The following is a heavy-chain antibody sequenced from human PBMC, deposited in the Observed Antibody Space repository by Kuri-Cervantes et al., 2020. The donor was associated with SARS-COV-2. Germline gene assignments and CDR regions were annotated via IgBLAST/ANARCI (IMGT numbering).Heavy chain of an antibody. CDR3: ARGRIAAAGKTLDY. J-gene: IGHJ4*02. V-gene: IGHV4-34*01. Sequence: SQTLSLTCAVYGGSFSGYYWSWIRQPPGKGLEWIGEINHSGSTNYNPSLKSRVTISVDTSKNQFSLKLSSVTAADTAVYYCARGRIAAAGKTLDYWGQGTLVTVSS. D-gene: IGHD6-13*01. CDR1: GGSFSGYY. CDR2: INHSGST.